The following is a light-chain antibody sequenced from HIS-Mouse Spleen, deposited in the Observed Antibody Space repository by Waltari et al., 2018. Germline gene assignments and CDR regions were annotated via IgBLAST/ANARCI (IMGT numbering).Light chain of an antibody. CDR3: AAWDDSLSGRV. CDR1: SSNIGSNY. CDR2: RNK. V-gene: IGLV1-47*01. Sequence: QSVLTQPPSASGTPGQRVTISCSGSSSNIGSNYVYWYQQLPGTAPKLLIYRNKQRPSGVPDRFSGSKSGTSASLAISGRRSEDEADYDCAAWDDSLSGRVFGGGTKLTVL. J-gene: IGLJ3*02.